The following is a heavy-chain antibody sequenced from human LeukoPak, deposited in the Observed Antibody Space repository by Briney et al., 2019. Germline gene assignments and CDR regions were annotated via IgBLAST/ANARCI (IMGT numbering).Heavy chain of an antibody. J-gene: IGHJ3*01. Sequence: GGSLRLSCAASGFTFSTFWMSWVRQAPGKGLEWVANIKADGSVKHYIDSMEGRFSISRDNARSSLYLQMNSLRAEDTAVYYCVRDSDYQRISTDRYAHYDALDFWGHGTMVTVSS. CDR1: GFTFSTFW. D-gene: IGHD3-16*01. V-gene: IGHV3-7*01. CDR2: IKADGSVK. CDR3: VRDSDYQRISTDRYAHYDALDF.